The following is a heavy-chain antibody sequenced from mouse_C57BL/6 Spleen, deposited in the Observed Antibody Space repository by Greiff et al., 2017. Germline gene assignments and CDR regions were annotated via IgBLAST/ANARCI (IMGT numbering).Heavy chain of an antibody. CDR3: AREGGYDGGYYAMDY. J-gene: IGHJ4*01. V-gene: IGHV1-52*01. CDR1: GYTFTSYW. Sequence: QVQLQQPGAELVRPGSSVKLSCKASGYTFTSYWMHWVKQRPIQGLEWIGNIDPSDSETHYNQKFKDKATLTVDKSSSTAYMQLSSLTSEDSAVYYCAREGGYDGGYYAMDYWGQGTSVTVSS. CDR2: IDPSDSET. D-gene: IGHD2-2*01.